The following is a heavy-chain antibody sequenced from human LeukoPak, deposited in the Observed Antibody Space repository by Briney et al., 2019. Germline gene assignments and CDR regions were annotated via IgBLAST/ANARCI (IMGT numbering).Heavy chain of an antibody. Sequence: SETLSLTCTVSGGSISYYYWSWIRQSPGKGLEWIGYIYYSGTTNYNPSLKSRVTISVDTSKNQFSLQLRSVTTADTAVYYCAREDPQTTVPEGMDVWGQGTTVTVSS. J-gene: IGHJ6*02. CDR3: AREDPQTTVPEGMDV. D-gene: IGHD4-17*01. CDR2: IYYSGTT. V-gene: IGHV4-59*01. CDR1: GGSISYYY.